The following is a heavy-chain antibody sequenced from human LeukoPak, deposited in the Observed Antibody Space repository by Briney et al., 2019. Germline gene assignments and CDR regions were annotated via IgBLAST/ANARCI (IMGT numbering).Heavy chain of an antibody. J-gene: IGHJ4*02. CDR3: ARHARWFGELNNFDY. D-gene: IGHD3-10*01. Sequence: SETLSLTCTVSGGSISSSSYYWGWFRQPPGKGLEWIGSIYYSGSTYYNPSLKSRVTISVDTSKNQFSLKLSSVTAADTAVYYCARHARWFGELNNFDYWGQGTLATVSS. V-gene: IGHV4-39*01. CDR2: IYYSGST. CDR1: GGSISSSSYY.